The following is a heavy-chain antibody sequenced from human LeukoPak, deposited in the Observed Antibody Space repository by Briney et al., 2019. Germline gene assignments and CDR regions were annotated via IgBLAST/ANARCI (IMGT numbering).Heavy chain of an antibody. Sequence: SETLSLTCTVSGGSISSSSYYRGWIRQPPGKGLEWIGSIYYSGSTYYNPSLKSRVTISVDTSKNQFSLKLSSVTAADTAVYYCARGQVGATWSDYWGQGTLVTVSS. CDR3: ARGQVGATWSDY. V-gene: IGHV4-39*07. CDR1: GGSISSSSYY. J-gene: IGHJ4*02. CDR2: IYYSGST. D-gene: IGHD1-26*01.